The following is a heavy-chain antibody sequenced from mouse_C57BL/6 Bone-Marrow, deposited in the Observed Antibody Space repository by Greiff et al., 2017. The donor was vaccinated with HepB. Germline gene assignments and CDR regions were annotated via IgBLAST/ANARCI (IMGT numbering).Heavy chain of an antibody. CDR2: IYPGDGDT. CDR1: GYAFSSSW. CDR3: ARYHYGSSYVTFFAY. J-gene: IGHJ3*01. Sequence: VKLVESGPELVKPGASVKISCKASGYAFSSSWMNWVKQRPGKGLEWIGRIYPGDGDTNYNGKFKGKATLTADKSSSTAYMQLSSLTSEDSAVYFCARYHYGSSYVTFFAYWGQGTLVTVSA. D-gene: IGHD1-1*01. V-gene: IGHV1-82*01.